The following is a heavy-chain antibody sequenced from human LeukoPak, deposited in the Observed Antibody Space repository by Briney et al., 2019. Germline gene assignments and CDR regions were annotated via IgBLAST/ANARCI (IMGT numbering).Heavy chain of an antibody. CDR1: GFTFSSYS. CDR2: ISSSSYI. Sequence: GGSLRLSCAASGFTFSSYSMNWVRQAPGKGLEWVSSISSSSYIYYADSVKGRFTISRDNAKNSLYLQMNSLRAEDTALYYCAKDTGDYYYYGMDVWGQGTTVTVSS. CDR3: AKDTGDYYYYGMDV. J-gene: IGHJ6*02. V-gene: IGHV3-21*04. D-gene: IGHD1-14*01.